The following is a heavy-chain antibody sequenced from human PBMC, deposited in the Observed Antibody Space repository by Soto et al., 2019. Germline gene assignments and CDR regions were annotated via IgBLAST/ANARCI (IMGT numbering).Heavy chain of an antibody. J-gene: IGHJ2*01. Sequence: SGPTLVNPTETLTLTCTVSGFSLSNARMGVSWIRQPPGKALEWLAHIFSNDEKSYSTSLKSRLTISKDTSKSQVVLTMTNMEPVDTATYYCARIRGIAVADTHWYFDLWGRGTLLTVSS. CDR3: ARIRGIAVADTHWYFDL. CDR1: GFSLSNARMG. D-gene: IGHD6-19*01. V-gene: IGHV2-26*01. CDR2: IFSNDEK.